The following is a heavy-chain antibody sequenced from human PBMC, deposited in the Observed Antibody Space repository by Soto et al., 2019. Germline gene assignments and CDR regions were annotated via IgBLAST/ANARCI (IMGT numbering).Heavy chain of an antibody. Sequence: EVQLVESGGGLVQPGGSLRLSCAASGFTVSTYYMTWVRQAPGMGLEWVSVIYTGGTTYYADSVKGRFTISRDNSKNTLYLQMHSLRAEDTAVYYCARVESGYDYYYYYYMDLWVKGTTVTVSS. D-gene: IGHD5-12*01. CDR3: ARVESGYDYYYYYYMDL. V-gene: IGHV3-66*01. CDR1: GFTVSTYY. CDR2: IYTGGTT. J-gene: IGHJ6*03.